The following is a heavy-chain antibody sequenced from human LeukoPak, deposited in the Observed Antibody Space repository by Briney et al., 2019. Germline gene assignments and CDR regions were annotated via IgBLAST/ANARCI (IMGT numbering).Heavy chain of an antibody. J-gene: IGHJ4*02. Sequence: SETLSLTCTVSGGSISSSSYYWGWIRQPPGKGLEWIGSIYYSGSTYYNPSLKSRVTISVDTSKNQFSLKLSSVTAADTAVYYCARGEQQLGISYWGQGTLVTVSS. CDR1: GGSISSSSYY. CDR2: IYYSGST. CDR3: ARGEQQLGISY. D-gene: IGHD6-13*01. V-gene: IGHV4-39*07.